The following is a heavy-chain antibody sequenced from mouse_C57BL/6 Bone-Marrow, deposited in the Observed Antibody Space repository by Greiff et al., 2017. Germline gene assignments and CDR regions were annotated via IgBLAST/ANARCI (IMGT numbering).Heavy chain of an antibody. J-gene: IGHJ4*01. Sequence: EVKLQQSGPELVKPGASVKISCKASGYTFTDYYMNWVKPSHGKSLEWIGDINPNNGGTSYNQKFKGKATLTVDKSSSTAYMELRSLTSEDSAVYYCARSMDGYYYAMDYWGQGTSVTVSS. CDR2: INPNNGGT. V-gene: IGHV1-26*01. CDR3: ARSMDGYYYAMDY. D-gene: IGHD2-3*01. CDR1: GYTFTDYY.